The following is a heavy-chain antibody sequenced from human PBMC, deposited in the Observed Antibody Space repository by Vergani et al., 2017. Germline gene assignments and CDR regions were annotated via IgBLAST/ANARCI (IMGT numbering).Heavy chain of an antibody. CDR2: ISAYNGNT. D-gene: IGHD3-9*01. J-gene: IGHJ5*02. V-gene: IGHV1-18*01. CDR3: ARVRSHYDILTGYGDWFDP. CDR1: GYTFTSYG. Sequence: QVQLVQSGAEVKKPGASVKVSCKASGYTFTSYGISWVRQAPGQGLEWMGWISAYNGNTNYAQKLQGRGTMTTDTSTSTAYMELRSLRSDDTAVYYCARVRSHYDILTGYGDWFDPWGQGTLVTVSS.